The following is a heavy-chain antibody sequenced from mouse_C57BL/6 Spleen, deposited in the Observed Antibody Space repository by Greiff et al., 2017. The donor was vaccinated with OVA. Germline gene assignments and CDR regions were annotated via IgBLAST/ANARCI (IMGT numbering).Heavy chain of an antibody. CDR3: ARGVYGSSYGTY. J-gene: IGHJ2*01. CDR2: INPNNGGT. D-gene: IGHD1-1*01. CDR1: GYTFTDYN. Sequence: EVQLQQSGPELVKPGASVKMSCKASGYTFTDYNMHWVKQSHGKSLEWIGYINPNNGGTSYNQKFKGKATLTVNKSSSTAYMELRSLTSEDSAVYYCARGVYGSSYGTYWGQGTTLTVSS. V-gene: IGHV1-22*01.